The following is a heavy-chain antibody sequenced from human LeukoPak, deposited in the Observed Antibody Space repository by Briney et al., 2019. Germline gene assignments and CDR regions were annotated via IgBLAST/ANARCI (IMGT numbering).Heavy chain of an antibody. V-gene: IGHV1-58*02. D-gene: IGHD3-22*01. CDR3: AAKNYYYDSSGYYH. J-gene: IGHJ5*02. CDR2: IVVGSGNT. CDR1: GFTFTTSA. Sequence: TSVKVSCKASGFTFTTSAMQWVRQARGQRLEWIGWIVVGSGNTNYAQKFQERVTITRDMSTSTAYMDLSSLRSEDTAVYYCAAKNYYYDSSGYYHWGQGTLATVSS.